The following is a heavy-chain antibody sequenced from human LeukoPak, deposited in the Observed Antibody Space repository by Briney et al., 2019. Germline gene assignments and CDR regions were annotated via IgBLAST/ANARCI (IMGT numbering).Heavy chain of an antibody. Sequence: PGGSLRLSCAASGFTFSNNGMHWVRQAPGKGLEWVAFMRYEGSHIYYGDPVRGRFTISRDNSKNTLYLQMNSLGLEDTAVYYCAKARYSRSPALDYWGQGTLVTVSS. J-gene: IGHJ4*02. CDR3: AKARYSRSPALDY. CDR1: GFTFSNNG. D-gene: IGHD1-26*01. V-gene: IGHV3-30*02. CDR2: MRYEGSHI.